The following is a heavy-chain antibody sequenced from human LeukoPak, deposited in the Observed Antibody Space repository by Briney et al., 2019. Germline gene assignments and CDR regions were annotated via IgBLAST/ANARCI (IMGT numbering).Heavy chain of an antibody. J-gene: IGHJ4*02. V-gene: IGHV1-2*02. Sequence: ASVKVSCKASGYTFTGYYMHWVRQAPGQGLEWMGWINPNSGGTNYAQKFQGRVTMTRDTSISTAYMELSRLRSDDTAVYYCARAITIFGAAHTQDFDYWGQGTLVTVSS. CDR2: INPNSGGT. CDR1: GYTFTGYY. CDR3: ARAITIFGAAHTQDFDY. D-gene: IGHD3-3*01.